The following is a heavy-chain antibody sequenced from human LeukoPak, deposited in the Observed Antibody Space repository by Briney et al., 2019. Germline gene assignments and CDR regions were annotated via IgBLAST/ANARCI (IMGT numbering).Heavy chain of an antibody. V-gene: IGHV3-7*01. CDR3: ARRGPGFWSGYYGVDY. D-gene: IGHD3-3*01. Sequence: PGGSLRLSCAASGFTFSNYAMSWVRQAPGKGLEWVANIKQDGSEKYYVDSVKGRFTISRDNAKNSLYLQMNSLRAEDTAVYYCARRGPGFWSGYYGVDYWGQGTLVTVSS. CDR2: IKQDGSEK. J-gene: IGHJ4*02. CDR1: GFTFSNYA.